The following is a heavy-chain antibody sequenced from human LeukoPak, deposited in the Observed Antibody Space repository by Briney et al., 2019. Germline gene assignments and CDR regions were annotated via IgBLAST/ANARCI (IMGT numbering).Heavy chain of an antibody. Sequence: GSLRLSCAASGFTFSSYWMSWVRQAPGKGLEWVANIKQDGSEKYYVDSVKGRFTISRDNAKNSLYLQMNSLRAEDTAVYYCARDTNCSGGSCYLYWGQGTLVTVSS. CDR1: GFTFSSYW. D-gene: IGHD2-15*01. V-gene: IGHV3-7*01. CDR3: ARDTNCSGGSCYLY. CDR2: IKQDGSEK. J-gene: IGHJ4*02.